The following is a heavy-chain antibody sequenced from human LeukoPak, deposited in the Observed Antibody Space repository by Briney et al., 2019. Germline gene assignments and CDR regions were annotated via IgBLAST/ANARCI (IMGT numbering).Heavy chain of an antibody. D-gene: IGHD5-18*01. Sequence: SETLSLTCTVSGGSITSHYWSWIRQPPGKGLEWIAYVLDSVRTKDNPSLQSRLTLSADTSKNRFSLRLSSVTAADTAVYYCATLKRGSIYGYFDFWGQGIKVTVSS. CDR3: ATLKRGSIYGYFDF. V-gene: IGHV4-59*11. CDR2: VLDSVRT. J-gene: IGHJ4*02. CDR1: GGSITSHY.